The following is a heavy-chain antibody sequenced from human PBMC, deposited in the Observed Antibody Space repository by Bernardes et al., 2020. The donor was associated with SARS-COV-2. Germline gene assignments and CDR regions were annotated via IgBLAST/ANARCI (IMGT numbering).Heavy chain of an antibody. J-gene: IGHJ6*02. CDR3: ARPPGFDYIRFLEWLLILYYYYGMDV. CDR1: GFTFDDYG. CDR2: INWNGGST. Sequence: GGSLRLSFAASGFTFDDYGMSWVRPAPGKGVGWVSGINWNGGSTGYADSVKGRFTISRDNAKNSLYQQMNSLRAEDTALYHCARPPGFDYIRFLEWLLILYYYYGMDVWGQGTTVTVSS. V-gene: IGHV3-20*02. D-gene: IGHD3-3*01.